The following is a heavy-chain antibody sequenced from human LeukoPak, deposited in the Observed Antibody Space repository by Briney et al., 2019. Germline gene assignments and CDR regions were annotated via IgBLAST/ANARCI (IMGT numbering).Heavy chain of an antibody. Sequence: GGSLRLSCAASGFTFSDYYMSWIRQAPGKGLEWVSYISSSGSTIYYADSVKGRFTISRDNAKNSLYLQMNSLNAEETAVYYCARRHYYGDYVDYWGQGTLVTVSS. J-gene: IGHJ4*02. D-gene: IGHD4-17*01. V-gene: IGHV3-11*01. CDR2: ISSSGSTI. CDR3: ARRHYYGDYVDY. CDR1: GFTFSDYY.